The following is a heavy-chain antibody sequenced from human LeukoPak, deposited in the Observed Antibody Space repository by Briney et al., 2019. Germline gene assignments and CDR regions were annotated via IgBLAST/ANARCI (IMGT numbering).Heavy chain of an antibody. Sequence: GGSLRLSCAASGFTFSNYGMHWVRQAPGKGLEWVAVISYDGSNKYYADSVKGRFTISRDNSKNTLYLQMNSLRAEDTAVYYCARTPYYYDSIGGNAFDIWGQGTMVTVSS. V-gene: IGHV3-30*03. J-gene: IGHJ3*02. CDR2: ISYDGSNK. CDR3: ARTPYYYDSIGGNAFDI. CDR1: GFTFSNYG. D-gene: IGHD3-22*01.